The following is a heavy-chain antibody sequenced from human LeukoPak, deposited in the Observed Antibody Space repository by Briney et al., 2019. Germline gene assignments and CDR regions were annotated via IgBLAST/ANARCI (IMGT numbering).Heavy chain of an antibody. CDR2: INPNSGNT. Sequence: ASVKVSCKASGYTFTSYDINWVRQATGQGLEWMGWINPNSGNTGYAQKFQGRVTMTRNTSISTAYMELSRLRSEDTAVYYCARGQNIYRYCTNGVCYTAFDYWGQGTLGTVSS. CDR1: GYTFTSYD. J-gene: IGHJ4*02. V-gene: IGHV1-8*01. CDR3: ARGQNIYRYCTNGVCYTAFDY. D-gene: IGHD2-8*01.